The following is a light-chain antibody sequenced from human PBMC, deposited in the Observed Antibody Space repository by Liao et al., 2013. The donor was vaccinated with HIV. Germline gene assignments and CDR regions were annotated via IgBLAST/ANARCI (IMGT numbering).Light chain of an antibody. CDR2: EDV. CDR3: QAWDSTSTWKV. J-gene: IGLJ1*01. CDR1: KLGDKY. Sequence: SYELTQPPSVSVSPGQTASITCFGDKLGDKYASWYQHKPGQSPVMVIYEDVQRPSGIPERFSGSASGDTATLTITGTQAMDEADYYCQAWDSTSTWKVFGTGTRVTVL. V-gene: IGLV3-1*01.